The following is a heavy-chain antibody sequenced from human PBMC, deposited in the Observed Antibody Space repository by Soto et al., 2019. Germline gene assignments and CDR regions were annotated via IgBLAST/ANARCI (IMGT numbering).Heavy chain of an antibody. D-gene: IGHD3-3*01. V-gene: IGHV1-69*12. J-gene: IGHJ4*02. CDR2: IIPIFGTA. Sequence: QVQLVQSGAEVKKPGSSVKVSCKASGGTFSSYAISWVRQALGQGLEWMGGIIPIFGTANYAQKFQGRVTITADESXXTAYMELSSLRSEDTAVYYCARAPSGSGYSYAFDYWGQGTLVTVSS. CDR1: GGTFSSYA. CDR3: ARAPSGSGYSYAFDY.